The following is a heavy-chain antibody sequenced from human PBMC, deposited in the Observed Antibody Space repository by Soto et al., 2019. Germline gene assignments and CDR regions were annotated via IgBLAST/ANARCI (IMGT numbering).Heavy chain of an antibody. CDR3: AGRDCSGGTCLGLDP. Sequence: QVQLVQSGAEVKKPGASVKVSCRASGNTFTNYYIHWVRQAPGQGLEWLGIISPSGASTSYAQKFQGRGTMTRDTSASTGYMELSSLTSDDTAVYYCAGRDCSGGTCLGLDPWGQGTLVTVSS. J-gene: IGHJ5*02. CDR1: GNTFTNYY. D-gene: IGHD2-15*01. V-gene: IGHV1-46*03. CDR2: ISPSGAST.